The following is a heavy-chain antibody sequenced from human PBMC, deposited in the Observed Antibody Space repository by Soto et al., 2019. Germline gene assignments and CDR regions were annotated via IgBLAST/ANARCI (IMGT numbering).Heavy chain of an antibody. CDR3: GKDSDYSYGMDV. CDR1: GFTFSSYG. CDR2: ISYDGSNK. J-gene: IGHJ6*02. V-gene: IGHV3-30*18. Sequence: QVQLVESGGGVVQPGRSLRLSCAASGFTFSSYGMHWVRQAPGKGLEWVAVISYDGSNKYYADSVKGRFTISRDNSKNTLYLQMNSLRAEDTAVYYCGKDSDYSYGMDVWGQGTTVTVSS.